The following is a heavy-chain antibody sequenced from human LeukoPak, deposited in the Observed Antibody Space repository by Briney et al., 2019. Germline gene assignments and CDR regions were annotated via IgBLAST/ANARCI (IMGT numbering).Heavy chain of an antibody. J-gene: IGHJ4*02. Sequence: PSETLSLTCTVSGGSISSSSYYWGWIRQPPGKGLEWIGSIYYSGSTYYNPSLKSRVTISVDTSKNQFSLKLSSVTAADTAVYYCAGRGTMVRGVQDYWGQGTLVTVSS. CDR2: IYYSGST. V-gene: IGHV4-39*01. CDR1: GGSISSSSYY. CDR3: AGRGTMVRGVQDY. D-gene: IGHD3-10*01.